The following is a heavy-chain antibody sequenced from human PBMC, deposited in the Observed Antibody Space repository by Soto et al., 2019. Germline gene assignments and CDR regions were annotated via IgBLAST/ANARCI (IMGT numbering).Heavy chain of an antibody. CDR3: APLGDTAMVKN. J-gene: IGHJ4*02. Sequence: PSETLSLTCTVSGGSISSYYWSWIRQPPGKGLEWIGYIYYSGSTNYNPSLKSRVTMTEDTSTDTAYMELSSLRSEDTAVYYCAPLGDTAMVKNWGQGTLVTVSS. CDR1: GGSISSYY. CDR2: IYYSGST. V-gene: IGHV4-59*03. D-gene: IGHD5-18*01.